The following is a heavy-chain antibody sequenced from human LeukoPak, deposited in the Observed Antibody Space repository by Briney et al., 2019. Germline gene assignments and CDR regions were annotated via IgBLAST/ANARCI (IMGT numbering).Heavy chain of an antibody. CDR3: ARPSGGTPFKRFDY. CDR1: GGSFSDYN. Sequence: PSETLSLTCAVYGGSFSDYNWTWIRQPPGKGLEWIGEIGHNGTTNYNPSLKGRVTISLDTSKNQFSLKLTSVTAADTALYYCARPSGGTPFKRFDYWGEGTLVTVSS. J-gene: IGHJ4*02. D-gene: IGHD1-14*01. V-gene: IGHV4-34*01. CDR2: IGHNGTT.